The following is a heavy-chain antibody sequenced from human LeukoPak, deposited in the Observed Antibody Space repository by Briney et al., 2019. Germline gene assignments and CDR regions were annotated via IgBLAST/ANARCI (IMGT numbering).Heavy chain of an antibody. Sequence: GGSLRLSCAASGFTFSSYAMHWVRQAPGKGLEWVAVISYDGSNKYYADSVKGRFTISRDNAKNSLYLQMNSLRAEDTAVYYCATDYQQLTTWGQGTLVTVSS. J-gene: IGHJ5*02. CDR3: ATDYQQLTT. V-gene: IGHV3-30-3*01. D-gene: IGHD6-13*01. CDR2: ISYDGSNK. CDR1: GFTFSSYA.